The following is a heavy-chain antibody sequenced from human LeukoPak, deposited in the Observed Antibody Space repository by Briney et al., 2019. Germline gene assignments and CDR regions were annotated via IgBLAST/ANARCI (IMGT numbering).Heavy chain of an antibody. CDR2: IWYDESNK. V-gene: IGHV3-33*01. J-gene: IGHJ6*04. CDR1: GFTFSSFG. Sequence: PGGPLRLSCAASGFTFSSFGMHWLREAPGKGLEWVAVIWYDESNKYYADSVKGRFTISIDNSKNTLYLQMNSLRAEDTAVYYCARDGYDILTGYHPWYYGMDVWGKGTTVTVSS. CDR3: ARDGYDILTGYHPWYYGMDV. D-gene: IGHD3-9*01.